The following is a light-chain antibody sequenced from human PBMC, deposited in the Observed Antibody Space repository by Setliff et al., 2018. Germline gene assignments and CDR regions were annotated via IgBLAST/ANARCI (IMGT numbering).Light chain of an antibody. CDR3: SSYAGSNNPYV. J-gene: IGLJ1*01. Sequence: QSALTQPPSVSGSPGQSVTISCTGTSSDVGGYNYVSWYQQHPGKAPKLMIYEVSKRPSGVPDRFSGSKSGNTASLTVSGLQAEDEADYYCSSYAGSNNPYVFGTGTKGTVL. CDR1: SSDVGGYNY. CDR2: EVS. V-gene: IGLV2-8*01.